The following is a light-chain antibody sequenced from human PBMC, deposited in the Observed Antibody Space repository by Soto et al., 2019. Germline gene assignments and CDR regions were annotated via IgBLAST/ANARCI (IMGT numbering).Light chain of an antibody. CDR2: GAS. CDR3: QQYVSIPLT. J-gene: IGKJ4*01. V-gene: IGKV3-20*01. CDR1: QSVGTY. Sequence: EIVLTQSPGTLSLSPGKRATLSCRASQSVGTYLAWYQQKPGQAPRLLIYGASSRATGIPDRFSGSGSGTDVTLTISRLEPEDSAVYYCQQYVSIPLTFGGGTKVDIK.